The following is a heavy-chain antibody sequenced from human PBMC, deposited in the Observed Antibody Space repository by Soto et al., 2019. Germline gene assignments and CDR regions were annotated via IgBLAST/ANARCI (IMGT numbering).Heavy chain of an antibody. J-gene: IGHJ5*02. Sequence: PSETLSLTCAVYCGSFSGYYWSWIRQPPGKGLEWIGEINHSGSTNYNPSLKSRVTISVGTSKNQFSLKLSSVTAADTAVHYCARVTVVILPATIMFDPWGQGTLVTVSS. CDR2: INHSGST. CDR3: ARVTVVILPATIMFDP. CDR1: CGSFSGYY. V-gene: IGHV4-34*01. D-gene: IGHD2-2*01.